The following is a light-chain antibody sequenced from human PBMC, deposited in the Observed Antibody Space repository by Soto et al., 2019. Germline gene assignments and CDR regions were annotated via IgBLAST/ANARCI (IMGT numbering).Light chain of an antibody. J-gene: IGKJ3*01. CDR2: GAS. Sequence: EIVLTQSPGTLSLSPGERATLSCRASQSVSNSYLAWYQQKPGQAPRLLIYGASSRATGIPDRFSGSGSWTDFTLTIRRLGPEDFSMYYCQQYSMIPPCTFGPGTKVDIK. CDR3: QQYSMIPPCT. CDR1: QSVSNSY. V-gene: IGKV3-20*01.